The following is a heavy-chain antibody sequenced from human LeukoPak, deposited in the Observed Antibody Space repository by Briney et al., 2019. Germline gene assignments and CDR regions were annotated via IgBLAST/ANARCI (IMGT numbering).Heavy chain of an antibody. V-gene: IGHV3-30*18. Sequence: PGGSLRLSCAASGFTFSSYGMHWVRQAPGKGLEWVAVISYDGSNKYYADSVKGRFTISRDSSKNTLYLQMNSLRAEDTAVYYCAKSRKWNYYGSGSQRNPFDYWGQGTLVTVSS. D-gene: IGHD3-10*01. CDR1: GFTFSSYG. J-gene: IGHJ4*02. CDR2: ISYDGSNK. CDR3: AKSRKWNYYGSGSQRNPFDY.